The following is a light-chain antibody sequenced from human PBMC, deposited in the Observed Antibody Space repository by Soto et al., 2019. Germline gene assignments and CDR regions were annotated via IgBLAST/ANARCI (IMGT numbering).Light chain of an antibody. CDR3: HLDSNSNT. CDR2: GAS. Sequence: EIVLTQSPGTLSLSPGERATLSCRASQSVSSSYLAWYQQKPGQAPRLLIYGASSRATGIPDRFSGSGSGTDFTLTISRLEPEDYAVYDCHLDSNSNTFGHQTVLEIK. J-gene: IGKJ5*01. CDR1: QSVSSSY. V-gene: IGKV3-20*01.